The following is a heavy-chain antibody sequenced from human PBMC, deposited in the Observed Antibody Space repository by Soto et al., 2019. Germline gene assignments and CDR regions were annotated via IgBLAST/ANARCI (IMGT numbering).Heavy chain of an antibody. CDR1: GFTFTTAW. J-gene: IGHJ6*02. D-gene: IGHD2-15*01. CDR3: IDLGSGAYYYGMDV. V-gene: IGHV3-15*07. CDR2: IKSDSGTT. Sequence: GGSLRLSCVAPGFTFTTAWMNWVRQTPEKGLEWVGRIKSDSGTTDYAAPVKGRFTISRDDSKNTLYLQMNSLKIEDTAVYYCIDLGSGAYYYGMDVWGQGTTVTSP.